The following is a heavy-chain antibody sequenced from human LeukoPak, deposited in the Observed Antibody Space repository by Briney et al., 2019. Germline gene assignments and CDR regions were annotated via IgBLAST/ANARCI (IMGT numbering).Heavy chain of an antibody. CDR1: GGSFSGDY. CDR2: INHSGST. CDR3: ARENPRIRYYFDY. Sequence: PSETLSLTCAVYGGSFSGDYWSWIRQPPGKGLEWIGEINHSGSTNYNPSLKSRVTISVDTSKNQFSLKLSSVTAADTAVYYCARENPRIRYYFDYWGQGTLVTISS. J-gene: IGHJ4*02. V-gene: IGHV4-34*01. D-gene: IGHD2/OR15-2a*01.